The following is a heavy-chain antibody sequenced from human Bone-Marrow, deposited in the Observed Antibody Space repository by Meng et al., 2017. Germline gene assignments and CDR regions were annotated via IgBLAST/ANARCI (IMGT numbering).Heavy chain of an antibody. CDR3: ARDDRSYGVWY. CDR2: INHSGST. Sequence: QVQLQQWGAGLLKPSETLSLTCAVYGGSFSGDYWSWIRQPPGKGLEWIGEINHSGSTNYNPSLKSRVTISVDTSKNQFSLKLSSVTPEDTAVYYCARDDRSYGVWYWGQGTLVTVSS. D-gene: IGHD1-26*01. CDR1: GGSFSGDY. J-gene: IGHJ4*02. V-gene: IGHV4-34*01.